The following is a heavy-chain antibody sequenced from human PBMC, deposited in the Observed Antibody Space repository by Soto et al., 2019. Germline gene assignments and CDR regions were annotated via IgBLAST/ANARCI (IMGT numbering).Heavy chain of an antibody. Sequence: QITLKESGPTLVKPTQILTLTCTFSGFSLSTRGVGVGWIRQPPGKALEWLALVYWDDDIWYSPSLKSRLTITEDPSKTPVVLTMTNMDPVDTATYYCAHRPYGYKYYFNYWGQGTLVTVSS. J-gene: IGHJ4*02. CDR2: VYWDDDI. D-gene: IGHD5-18*01. V-gene: IGHV2-5*02. CDR1: GFSLSTRGVG. CDR3: AHRPYGYKYYFNY.